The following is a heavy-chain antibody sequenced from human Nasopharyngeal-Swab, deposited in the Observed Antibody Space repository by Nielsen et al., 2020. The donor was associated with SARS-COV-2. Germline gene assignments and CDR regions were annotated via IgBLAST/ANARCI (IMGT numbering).Heavy chain of an antibody. V-gene: IGHV1-2*06. J-gene: IGHJ6*02. D-gene: IGHD3-22*01. Sequence: ASVQVSCKASGYTFTGYYMHWVRQAPGQGLEWMGRINPNSGGTNYAQKFQGRVTMTRDTSISTAYMELSRLRSDDTAVYYCARDVGTYYYDSSGFLNYYYYTMDVWGQGTTVTVSS. CDR3: ARDVGTYYYDSSGFLNYYYYTMDV. CDR1: GYTFTGYY. CDR2: INPNSGGT.